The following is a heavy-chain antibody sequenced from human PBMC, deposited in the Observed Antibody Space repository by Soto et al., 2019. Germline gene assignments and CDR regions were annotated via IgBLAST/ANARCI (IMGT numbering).Heavy chain of an antibody. CDR1: GYTFTSYY. D-gene: IGHD1-26*01. Sequence: QVQLVQSGAEVKKPGASVKVSCKASGYTFTSYYMHWVRQAPGQGLEWMGIINPSGGSTSYAQKFQVRLTLSRDTSTSTVYMELSSLRSEDTAVYYCSTAGSVGATTDFAYWVQGTLVTVS. V-gene: IGHV1-46*03. CDR2: INPSGGST. J-gene: IGHJ4*02. CDR3: STAGSVGATTDFAY.